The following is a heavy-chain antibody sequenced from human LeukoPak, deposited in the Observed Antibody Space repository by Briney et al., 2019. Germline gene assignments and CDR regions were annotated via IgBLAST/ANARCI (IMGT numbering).Heavy chain of an antibody. D-gene: IGHD2-2*02. V-gene: IGHV3-21*01. Sequence: PGGSLRLSCAASGFTFSSYSMNWVRQAPGKGLEWVSSISSSSSYIYYADSVKGRFTISRDNAKNSLYLQMNSLRAEDTAVYYCARHGHCSSTSCYIDYWGQGTLVTVSS. CDR1: GFTFSSYS. J-gene: IGHJ4*02. CDR2: ISSSSSYI. CDR3: ARHGHCSSTSCYIDY.